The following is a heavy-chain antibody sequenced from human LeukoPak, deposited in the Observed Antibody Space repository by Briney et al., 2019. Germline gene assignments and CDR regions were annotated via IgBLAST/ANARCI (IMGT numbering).Heavy chain of an antibody. CDR2: IISGVNT. CDR3: ARDLYGSDDY. CDR1: GFTFSSYW. V-gene: IGHV3-23*01. J-gene: IGHJ4*02. D-gene: IGHD3-10*01. Sequence: GGSLRLSCAASGFTFSSYWMGRVRQAPGKGLEWVSTIISGVNTYYTDSVKGRFTISRDNSKNTLYLQLNSLRAEDTAVYYCARDLYGSDDYWGQGTLVTVSS.